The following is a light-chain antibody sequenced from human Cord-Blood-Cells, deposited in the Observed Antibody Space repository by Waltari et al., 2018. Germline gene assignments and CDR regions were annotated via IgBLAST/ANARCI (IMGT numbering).Light chain of an antibody. V-gene: IGKV3-11*01. CDR1: QTVSSY. Sequence: EIVLTQSPATLALSPGARATLSSRASQTVSSYLAWYQQKPGQAPRLLIYDASNRATGIPARFSGSWSGTDFTLTISSLEPEDFAVYYCQQRSNWPPYSFGQGTKLEIK. CDR3: QQRSNWPPYS. J-gene: IGKJ2*03. CDR2: DAS.